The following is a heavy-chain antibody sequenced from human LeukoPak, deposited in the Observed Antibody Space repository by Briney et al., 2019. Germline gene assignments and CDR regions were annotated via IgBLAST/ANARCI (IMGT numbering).Heavy chain of an antibody. CDR2: IYSSGST. CDR1: GGSISSYY. D-gene: IGHD3-22*01. J-gene: IGHJ2*01. CDR3: ARARVRSYSYDSSGFYTSDWHFDL. V-gene: IGHV4-59*01. Sequence: PSETLSLTCTVSGGSISSYYWSWIRQPPGKGLEWIGYIYSSGSTQYNPSLKGRVTISVDTSKNQFSLKLSSVTAADTAVYYCARARVRSYSYDSSGFYTSDWHFDLWGRGTLVTVSS.